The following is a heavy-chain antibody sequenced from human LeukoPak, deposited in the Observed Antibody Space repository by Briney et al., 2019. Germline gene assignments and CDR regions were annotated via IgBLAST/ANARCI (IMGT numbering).Heavy chain of an antibody. V-gene: IGHV1-46*01. J-gene: IGHJ4*02. CDR2: INPNFGST. CDR1: GYTFTSYY. CDR3: AREGAVATAMLSLDY. D-gene: IGHD5-18*01. Sequence: ASVKVSCKASGYTFTSYYTHWVRQAPGQGLEWMGIINPNFGSTSYAQKFQGRVTMTSDMSTSTVYMELSSLRFDDTAIYYCAREGAVATAMLSLDYWGQGALVTVSS.